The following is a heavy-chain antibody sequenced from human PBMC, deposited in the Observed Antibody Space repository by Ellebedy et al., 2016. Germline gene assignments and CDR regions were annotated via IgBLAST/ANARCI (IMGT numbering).Heavy chain of an antibody. Sequence: GESLKISXAASGFTFTNAWFNWVRQAPGKGLEWVATISANGDKRDFADSVQGRFTISRDNSRNTLHLQMNNLRGEDTAVYYCRQGHYADYWGQGTLVTVSS. V-gene: IGHV3-23*01. CDR2: ISANGDKR. CDR3: RQGHYADY. J-gene: IGHJ4*02. CDR1: GFTFTNAW.